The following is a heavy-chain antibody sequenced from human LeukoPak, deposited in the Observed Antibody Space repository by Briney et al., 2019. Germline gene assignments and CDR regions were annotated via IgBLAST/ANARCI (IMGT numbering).Heavy chain of an antibody. CDR1: GFTFSSYG. CDR3: AKDKEYSSYHMDV. V-gene: IGHV3-30*02. J-gene: IGHJ6*04. D-gene: IGHD2/OR15-2a*01. Sequence: PGGSLRLSCAASGFTFSSYGMHWVRQAPGKGLEWVAFIRYDGSNEHYADSVKGRFTISRDNSKNTLYLQVNSLRAEDTAVYHCAKDKEYSSYHMDVWGKGTTITVSS. CDR2: IRYDGSNE.